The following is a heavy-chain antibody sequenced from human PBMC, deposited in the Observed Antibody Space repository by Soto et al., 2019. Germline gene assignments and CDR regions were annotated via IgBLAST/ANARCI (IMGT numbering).Heavy chain of an antibody. Sequence: GGSLRLSCAASGFTFSDYYMSWIRQAPGKGLEWVSYISSSGSTIYYADSVKGRFTISRDNAKNSLYLQMNSLRAEDTAVYYCARDLTGYCSSTSCSNWFDPWGQGTLVTVSS. D-gene: IGHD2-2*03. V-gene: IGHV3-11*01. CDR2: ISSSGSTI. CDR1: GFTFSDYY. CDR3: ARDLTGYCSSTSCSNWFDP. J-gene: IGHJ5*02.